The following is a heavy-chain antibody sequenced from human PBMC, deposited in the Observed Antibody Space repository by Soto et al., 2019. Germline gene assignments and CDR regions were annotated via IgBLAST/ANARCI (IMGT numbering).Heavy chain of an antibody. V-gene: IGHV1-18*01. J-gene: IGHJ4*02. CDR1: GYTFTSYG. CDR3: ARGRHGDY. CDR2: ISAHNGNT. Sequence: QVHLVQSGAEVKKPGASVKVSCKGSGYTFTSYGITWVRQAPGQGLEWMGWISAHNGNTDYAQKLQGRVTVTRDTSTSTAYMALRSLRSDDTAVYYCARGRHGDYWGQGALVTVSS.